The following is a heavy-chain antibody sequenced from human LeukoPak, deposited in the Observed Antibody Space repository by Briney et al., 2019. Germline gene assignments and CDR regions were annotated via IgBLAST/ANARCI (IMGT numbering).Heavy chain of an antibody. J-gene: IGHJ6*03. V-gene: IGHV3-53*01. CDR1: DSY. CDR2: IYGGGST. CDR3: ARDRYYYDSSANYYYTDV. D-gene: IGHD3-22*01. Sequence: GGSLRLSCAASDSYMSWVRQARGKGLEGVSVIYGGGSTHYAEAVKGRFTISRDSSKNTLYLLMSSLRAEDTAVYFCARDRYYYDSSANYYYTDVWGKGTTVTVSS.